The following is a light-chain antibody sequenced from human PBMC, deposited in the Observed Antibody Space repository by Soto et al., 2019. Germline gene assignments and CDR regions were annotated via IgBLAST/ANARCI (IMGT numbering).Light chain of an antibody. CDR1: NSDLGTYNL. CDR3: CSYVGSDIFYV. CDR2: EVT. Sequence: QSALTQPASVSGSPGQSITISCTGTNSDLGTYNLVSWYQQLPSKAPKTIIYEVTKRPSGVSKRFSGSKSGNTASLTISGLQAEDEADYYCCSYVGSDIFYVFGTGTKLTVL. J-gene: IGLJ1*01. V-gene: IGLV2-23*02.